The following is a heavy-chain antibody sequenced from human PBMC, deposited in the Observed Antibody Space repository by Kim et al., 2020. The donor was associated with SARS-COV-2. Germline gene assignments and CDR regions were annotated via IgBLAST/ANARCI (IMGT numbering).Heavy chain of an antibody. J-gene: IGHJ4*02. CDR1: GIPFSNAW. Sequence: GGSLRLSCAVSGIPFSNAWMNWVRQAPGKGLEWVGGIKSLSDCGGSEDAAPGKGRFTSYRDDSKNTLYLQMNSLKSEDAGGYYCATVFMRWGQGTLVTVSS. CDR3: ATVFMR. V-gene: IGHV3-15*01. D-gene: IGHD3-16*01. CDR2: IKSLSDCGGS.